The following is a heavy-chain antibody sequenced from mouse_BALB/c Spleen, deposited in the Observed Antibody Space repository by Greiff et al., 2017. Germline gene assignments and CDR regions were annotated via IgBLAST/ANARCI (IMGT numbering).Heavy chain of an antibody. CDR3: ARGYDYDRVMDY. CDR2: IYPGNVNT. D-gene: IGHD2-4*01. CDR1: GYTFTSYY. J-gene: IGHJ4*01. Sequence: QVQLKQSGPELVKPGASVRISCKASGYTFTSYYIHWVKQRPGQGLEWIGWIYPGNVNTKYNEKFKGKATLTADKSSSTAYMQLSSLTSEDSAVYFCARGYDYDRVMDYWGQGTSVTVSS. V-gene: IGHV1S56*01.